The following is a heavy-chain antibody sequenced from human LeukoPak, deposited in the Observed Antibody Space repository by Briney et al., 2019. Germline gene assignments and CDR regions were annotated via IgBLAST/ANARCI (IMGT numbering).Heavy chain of an antibody. CDR2: IYYSGST. CDR3: ARHTVVRSRYFQH. D-gene: IGHD4-23*01. Sequence: SETLSLTCTVSGGSISSSSYYWGWIRQPPGKGLEWIGSIYYSGSTYYNPSLKSRVTISVDTSKNQFSLKLSSVTAADTAVYYCARHTVVRSRYFQHWGQGTLVTVSS. V-gene: IGHV4-39*07. J-gene: IGHJ1*01. CDR1: GGSISSSSYY.